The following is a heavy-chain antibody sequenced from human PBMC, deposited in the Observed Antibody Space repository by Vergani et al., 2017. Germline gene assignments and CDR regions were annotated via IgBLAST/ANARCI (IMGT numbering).Heavy chain of an antibody. CDR3: AREGYSYGYSGWYFDL. D-gene: IGHD5-18*01. V-gene: IGHV1-2*04. CDR2: INPNSGGT. J-gene: IGHJ2*01. Sequence: QVQLVQSGAEVKKPGASVKVSCKASGYTFTGYYMHWVRQAPGQGLEWMGWINPNSGGTNYAQKFQGWVTMTRDTSISTAYMELSRLRSDDTAVYYCAREGYSYGYSGWYFDLWGRGTLVTVSS. CDR1: GYTFTGYY.